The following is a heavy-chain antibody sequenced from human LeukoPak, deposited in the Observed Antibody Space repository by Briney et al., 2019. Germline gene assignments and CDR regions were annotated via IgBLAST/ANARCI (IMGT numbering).Heavy chain of an antibody. CDR2: INWNGGST. Sequence: GGSLRLSCAASGFTFDDYGMSWVRQAPGKGLEWVSGINWNGGSTGYAGSVKGRFTISRDNAKSSLYLQMNSLRAEDTALYYCARVRDCSSTSCYAGGVFDYWGQGTLVTVSS. D-gene: IGHD2-2*01. CDR1: GFTFDDYG. V-gene: IGHV3-20*04. J-gene: IGHJ4*02. CDR3: ARVRDCSSTSCYAGGVFDY.